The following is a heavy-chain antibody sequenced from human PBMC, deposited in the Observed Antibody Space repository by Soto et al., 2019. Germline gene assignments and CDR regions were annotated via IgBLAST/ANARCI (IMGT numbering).Heavy chain of an antibody. D-gene: IGHD5-12*01. Sequence: QVQLEQSGAEVKKPGASVKVSCKASGYTFTRSGISWVRQAPGQGPEWMGWISSYNGDTNYAQTCQGRVTMTTDTPTSTAYMELRSLRSDDTAVYYCAREGVAPYYYYGMDVWGQGTPVTVSS. V-gene: IGHV1-18*01. J-gene: IGHJ6*02. CDR1: GYTFTRSG. CDR3: AREGVAPYYYYGMDV. CDR2: ISSYNGDT.